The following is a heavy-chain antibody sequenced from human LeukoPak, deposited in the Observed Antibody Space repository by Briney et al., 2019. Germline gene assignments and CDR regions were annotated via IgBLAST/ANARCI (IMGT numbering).Heavy chain of an antibody. CDR2: ISWNSGSI. Sequence: GRSLRLSCAASGFTFDDYAMHWVRQAPGKGLEWVSGISWNSGSIGYADSVKGRFTISRDNAKNSLYLQMNSLRAEDTALYYCAKGRSGSGLFDAFDIWGQGTMVTVSS. D-gene: IGHD3-10*01. V-gene: IGHV3-9*01. CDR1: GFTFDDYA. CDR3: AKGRSGSGLFDAFDI. J-gene: IGHJ3*02.